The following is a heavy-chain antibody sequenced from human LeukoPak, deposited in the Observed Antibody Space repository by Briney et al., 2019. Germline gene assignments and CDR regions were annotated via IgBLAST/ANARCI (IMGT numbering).Heavy chain of an antibody. Sequence: GGSLRLSCAASEFSVGSNYMTWVRQAPGEGLEWVSLIYSGGSTYYADSVKGRFTISRDNAKNSLYLQMNSLRAEDTAVYYCARDGSRYVDYWGQGTLVTVSS. CDR2: IYSGGST. CDR1: EFSVGSNY. CDR3: ARDGSRYVDY. J-gene: IGHJ4*02. D-gene: IGHD3-22*01. V-gene: IGHV3-66*01.